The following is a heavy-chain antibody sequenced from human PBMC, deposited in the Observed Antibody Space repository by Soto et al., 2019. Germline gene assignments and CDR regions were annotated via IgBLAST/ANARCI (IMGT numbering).Heavy chain of an antibody. J-gene: IGHJ6*02. V-gene: IGHV1-69*01. CDR3: AREDSSPFYYGVDV. CDR1: GGSFGTYA. CDR2: ITPNFGST. D-gene: IGHD2-2*01. Sequence: QVQLVQSGAEVKKPGSSVKVSCKASGGSFGTYAVSWVRQAPGQGLEWMGAITPNFGSTNYAQKFQGRLTITADESTSTAYMELSRLKSEDTAVYYCAREDSSPFYYGVDVWGQGTTVTVSS.